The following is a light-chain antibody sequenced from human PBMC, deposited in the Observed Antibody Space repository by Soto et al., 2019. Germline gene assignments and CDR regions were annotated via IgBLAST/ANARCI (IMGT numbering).Light chain of an antibody. J-gene: IGKJ1*01. CDR1: QSIRSNY. V-gene: IGKV3-20*01. CDR2: GAF. Sequence: EIVLTQSPGTLSLSPGERATLSCRASQSIRSNYLAWYQQKPGQAPRFLIYGAFSRATGIPDRFSGSGSGTDFTLTISSLQSEDFAVYYCQQYNNWPPWTFGQGTKVDIK. CDR3: QQYNNWPPWT.